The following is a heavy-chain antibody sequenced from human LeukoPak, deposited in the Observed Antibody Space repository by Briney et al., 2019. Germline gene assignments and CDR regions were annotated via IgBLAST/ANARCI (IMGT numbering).Heavy chain of an antibody. CDR3: AKDSAATGWFERGDY. J-gene: IGHJ4*02. D-gene: IGHD6-19*01. CDR2: ISGSGGST. CDR1: GFTVNSNS. V-gene: IGHV3-23*01. Sequence: QSGGSLRLSCAASGFTVNSNSMNWVRQAPGKGLEWVSAISGSGGSTYYADSVKGRFTISRDNSKNTLYLQMNSLRAEDTAVYYCAKDSAATGWFERGDYWGQGTLVTVSS.